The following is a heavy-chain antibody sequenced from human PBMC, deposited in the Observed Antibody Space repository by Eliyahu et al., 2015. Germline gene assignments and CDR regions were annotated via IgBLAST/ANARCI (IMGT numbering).Heavy chain of an antibody. CDR3: ARGAYSGYDPKLNIYYYYAMDV. D-gene: IGHD5-12*01. J-gene: IGHJ6*02. V-gene: IGHV3-66*01. CDR1: GFTFXHNY. CDR2: IYTSGST. Sequence: EMQLAESGGGLVQPGGSLKLXCAASGFTFXHNYMXWVRQAPGKGLDWVAIIYTSGSTYYADSXKGRXTISRDNSKNTLYLQMLSLRADDTAVYYCARGAYSGYDPKLNIYYYYAMDVWGQGTTVTVSS.